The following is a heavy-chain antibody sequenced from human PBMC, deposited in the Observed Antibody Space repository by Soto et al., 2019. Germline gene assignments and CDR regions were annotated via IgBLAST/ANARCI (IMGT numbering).Heavy chain of an antibody. V-gene: IGHV3-23*01. J-gene: IGHJ5*02. CDR2: ISGSSGST. CDR3: AKDGPLITIFGVVISNWFDP. Sequence: GGSLGLSYAASGFTFSSYAMSWVRQAPGKGLEWVSAISGSSGSTYYADSVKGRFTISRDNSKNTLYLQMNSLRAEDTAVYYCAKDGPLITIFGVVISNWFDPWGQGTLVTVSS. D-gene: IGHD3-3*01. CDR1: GFTFSSYA.